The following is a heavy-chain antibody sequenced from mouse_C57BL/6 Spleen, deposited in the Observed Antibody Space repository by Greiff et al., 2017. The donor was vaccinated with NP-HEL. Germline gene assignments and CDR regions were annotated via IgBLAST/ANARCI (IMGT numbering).Heavy chain of an antibody. Sequence: EVQGVESGGGLVKPGGSLKLSCAASGFTFSSYAMSWVRQTPEKRLEWVATISAGGSYTYYPDKVKGRFTISRDNAKNNLYLQMRHLRSEDTAMYYCDRWDDYDDWYLDDWGTGTTVTVSS. V-gene: IGHV5-4*01. CDR3: DRWDDYDDWYLDD. J-gene: IGHJ1*03. CDR2: ISAGGSYT. CDR1: GFTFSSYA. D-gene: IGHD2-4*01.